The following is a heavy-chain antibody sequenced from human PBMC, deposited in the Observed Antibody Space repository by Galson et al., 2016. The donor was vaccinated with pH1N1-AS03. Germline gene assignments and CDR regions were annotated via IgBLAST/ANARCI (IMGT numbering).Heavy chain of an antibody. V-gene: IGHV5-51*01. Sequence: QSGAEVKKPGESLKISCKTSGSIFPSYWVAWVRHMPGKGLEWMWIIYPGDSDTRYSPSFQGQVTISADRSINTAYLQWSSPMASDTAMYYCARQVRDGYNDYFDYWGQGSLVTVSS. D-gene: IGHD5-24*01. CDR2: IYPGDSDT. J-gene: IGHJ4*02. CDR1: GSIFPSYW. CDR3: ARQVRDGYNDYFDY.